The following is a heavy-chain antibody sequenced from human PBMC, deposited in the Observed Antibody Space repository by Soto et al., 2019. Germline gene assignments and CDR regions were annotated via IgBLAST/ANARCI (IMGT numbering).Heavy chain of an antibody. V-gene: IGHV3-23*01. D-gene: IGHD1-26*01. CDR2: ISGSGDST. CDR1: GFTFSSYA. J-gene: IGHJ4*02. CDR3: ARRGSGSFYDY. Sequence: EVQLLESGGGLVQPGGSLRLSCAASGFTFSSYAMRWVRQAPGKGLEWVSVISGSGDSTYYADSVKGRFTTSRDNSKNTLYLPMNSLRAEDTAVYYCARRGSGSFYDYWGQGTLVTVSS.